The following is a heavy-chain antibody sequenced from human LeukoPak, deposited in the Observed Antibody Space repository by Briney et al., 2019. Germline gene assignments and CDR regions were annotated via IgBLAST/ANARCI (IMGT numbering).Heavy chain of an antibody. Sequence: GASVKVSCKASGYTFTSYYMHWVRQAPGQGLEWMGIINPSGGSTSYAQKFQGRVTMTRDTSTSTVYMELSSLRSEDTAVYYCARDSHLLRWLQFDSFSDAGGGDPPYFDYWGQGTLVTVSS. CDR3: ARDSHLLRWLQFDSFSDAGGGDPPYFDY. CDR2: INPSGGST. V-gene: IGHV1-46*01. D-gene: IGHD5-24*01. CDR1: GYTFTSYY. J-gene: IGHJ4*02.